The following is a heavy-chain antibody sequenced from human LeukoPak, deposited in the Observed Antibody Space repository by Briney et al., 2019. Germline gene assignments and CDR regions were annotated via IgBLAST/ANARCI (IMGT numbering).Heavy chain of an antibody. V-gene: IGHV1-2*06. Sequence: GASVKVSCKASGYTFTGYYMHWVRQAPGQGLEWMGRINPNSGGTNYAQKFRGRVTMTRDTPISTAYMELSRLRSDDTAVYYCAMLTVTTSSDFDYWGQGTLVTVSS. CDR3: AMLTVTTSSDFDY. D-gene: IGHD4-17*01. CDR1: GYTFTGYY. J-gene: IGHJ4*02. CDR2: INPNSGGT.